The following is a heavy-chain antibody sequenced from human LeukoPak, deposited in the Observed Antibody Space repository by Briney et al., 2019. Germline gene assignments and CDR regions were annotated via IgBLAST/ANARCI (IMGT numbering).Heavy chain of an antibody. CDR1: GDSLIRDAYH. D-gene: IGHD1-26*01. CDR2: FSYSGST. CDR3: AKSRSNSRTDFEY. V-gene: IGHV4-39*07. Sequence: SQTLSLTCTVSGDSLIRDAYHCGWIPQPPGEGLQWVVSFSYSGSTYYNPSLKSRVTVSVDTSKNQLSLRLIAVTDADTAVYYCAKSRSNSRTDFEYWGQGTLVTVSS. J-gene: IGHJ4*02.